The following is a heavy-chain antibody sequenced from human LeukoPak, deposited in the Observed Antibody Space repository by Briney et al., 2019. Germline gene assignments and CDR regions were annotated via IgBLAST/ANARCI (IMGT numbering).Heavy chain of an antibody. J-gene: IGHJ4*02. Sequence: ASVKVSCKASGYTFTGYYMHWVRQAPGQGLEWMGWISPYNGNTNYAQKLQGRVTMTTDTSTSTAYIELRSLRSDDTAVYYCARSSSGWYSFEYYFDYWGQGTLVTVSS. CDR1: GYTFTGYY. CDR2: ISPYNGNT. D-gene: IGHD6-19*01. V-gene: IGHV1-18*04. CDR3: ARSSSGWYSFEYYFDY.